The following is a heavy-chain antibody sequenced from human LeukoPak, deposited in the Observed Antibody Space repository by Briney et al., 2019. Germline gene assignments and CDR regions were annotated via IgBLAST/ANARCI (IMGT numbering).Heavy chain of an antibody. CDR2: ILYSGST. D-gene: IGHD5-24*01. J-gene: IGHJ3*02. V-gene: IGHV4-59*02. Sequence: SETLSLTCTVSGDSVTSYYWNWIRQSPGKGLEWIGYILYSGSTNYNPSLKSRVTISVDTSKNQFSLKPSSVTAADTAVYYCAGEMRDGYNMALGAFDIWGQGTMVTVSS. CDR3: AGEMRDGYNMALGAFDI. CDR1: GDSVTSYY.